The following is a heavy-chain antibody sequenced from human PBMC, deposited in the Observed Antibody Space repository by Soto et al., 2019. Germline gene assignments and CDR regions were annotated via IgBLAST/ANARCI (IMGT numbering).Heavy chain of an antibody. CDR2: TSYDGSYE. D-gene: IGHD3-22*01. V-gene: IGHV3-30*18. CDR3: AKDSHGSGSTPDGLDV. Sequence: QVQLVESGGGVVQPGRSLRLSCAASGFTFSTYAMHWVRQAPGKGLEWVALTSYDGSYEYYADSVKGRFTISRDNSKNTLYLQMNSLRPDDTAVYYCAKDSHGSGSTPDGLDVWGQGTTVTVSS. CDR1: GFTFSTYA. J-gene: IGHJ6*02.